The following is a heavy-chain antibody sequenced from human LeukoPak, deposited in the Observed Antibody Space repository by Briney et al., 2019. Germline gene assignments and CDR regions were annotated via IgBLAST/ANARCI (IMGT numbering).Heavy chain of an antibody. V-gene: IGHV4-34*01. CDR1: GGSFSGYY. Sequence: RSSETLSLTCAVYGGSFSGYYWSWIRQPPGKGLEWIGEINHCGSTHYNPSLKSRVTISVDTSKNQFSLKLSSVTAADTAVYYCARRIAAAGMGVWGPGRRGYYYYYMDVWGKGTTVTISS. CDR3: ARRIAAAGMGVWGPGRRGYYYYYMDV. CDR2: INHCGST. D-gene: IGHD6-13*01. J-gene: IGHJ6*03.